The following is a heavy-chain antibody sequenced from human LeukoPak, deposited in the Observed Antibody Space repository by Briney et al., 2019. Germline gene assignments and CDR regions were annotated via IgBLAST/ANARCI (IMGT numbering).Heavy chain of an antibody. CDR3: AKGGGGVLAS. D-gene: IGHD3-16*01. CDR1: GFTFSSYA. Sequence: GGSLRLSCAASGFTFSSYAMNWVRQAPGKGLEWVSSISGSGGSTYYADSVKGRFTISRDNSKNTLFLQMNSLKADDTAVYYCAKGGGGVLASWGQGTLVTVSS. V-gene: IGHV3-23*01. CDR2: ISGSGGST. J-gene: IGHJ4*02.